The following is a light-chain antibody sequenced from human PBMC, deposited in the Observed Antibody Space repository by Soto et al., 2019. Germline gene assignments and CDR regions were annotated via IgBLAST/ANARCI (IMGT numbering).Light chain of an antibody. V-gene: IGKV3D-20*02. Sequence: VLTQSPGTLSWSPVEISTLSCRASQIFNSIYLVWYQQRPGQAPRLLINDASRRATGIPDRFSGSGSGADFTLTISSLEPEDFAVYYCQQRSSSPITFGQGTRLEIK. CDR2: DAS. CDR3: QQRSSSPIT. J-gene: IGKJ5*01. CDR1: QIFNSIY.